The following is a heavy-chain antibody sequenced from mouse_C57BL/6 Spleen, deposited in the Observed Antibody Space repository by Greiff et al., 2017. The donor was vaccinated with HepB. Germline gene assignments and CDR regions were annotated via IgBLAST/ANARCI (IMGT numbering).Heavy chain of an antibody. V-gene: IGHV10-3*01. Sequence: EVQLVESGGGLVQPKGSLKLSCAASGFTFNTYAMHWVRQAPGKGLEWVARIRSKSSNYATYYADSVKDRFTISRDDSQSMLYLQMNNLKTEDTAMYYCVSVYYGNYNWYFDVWGTGTTVTVAS. J-gene: IGHJ1*03. CDR3: VSVYYGNYNWYFDV. D-gene: IGHD2-1*01. CDR1: GFTFNTYA. CDR2: IRSKSSNYAT.